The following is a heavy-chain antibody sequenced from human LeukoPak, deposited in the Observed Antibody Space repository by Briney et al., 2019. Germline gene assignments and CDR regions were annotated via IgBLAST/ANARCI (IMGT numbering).Heavy chain of an antibody. Sequence: SETLSLTCTVSGASISSTDYYWGWIRQPPGKGLECIGSIYYTGSTFYNSSLKSRVTISLHTSKKQFSLRLYFVTAADTAVYYCARRGSDGSGSYHFDYWGQGTLVTVSS. J-gene: IGHJ4*02. CDR3: ARRGSDGSGSYHFDY. CDR1: GASISSTDYY. V-gene: IGHV4-39*01. CDR2: IYYTGST. D-gene: IGHD3-10*01.